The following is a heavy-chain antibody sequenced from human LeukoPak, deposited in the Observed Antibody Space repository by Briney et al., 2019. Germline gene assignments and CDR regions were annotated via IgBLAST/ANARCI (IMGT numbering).Heavy chain of an antibody. CDR2: IYSSGIT. Sequence: SQTLSLICTVSGGSVSSNRYYWTWIRQPAGKGLEWIGHIYSSGITHYNPSLKSRVTISVDTSKNQFSLKLSSVTAADTAVYYCARNSYSGSYFGYWGQGTLVTVSS. CDR3: ARNSYSGSYFGY. V-gene: IGHV4-61*09. D-gene: IGHD1-26*01. CDR1: GGSVSSNRYY. J-gene: IGHJ4*02.